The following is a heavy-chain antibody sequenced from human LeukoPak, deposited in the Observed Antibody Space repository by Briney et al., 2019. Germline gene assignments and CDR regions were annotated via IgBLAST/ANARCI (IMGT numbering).Heavy chain of an antibody. D-gene: IGHD3-22*01. Sequence: GGSLRLSCAASGFTFSSYWMHWVRQAPGKGLVWVSRINSDVSSTSYADSVKGRFTISSDNSKNTLYLQMNSLRAEDTAVYYCARDLYDSTGIERHFDLWAVAPWSLSPQ. V-gene: IGHV3-74*01. J-gene: IGHJ2*01. CDR2: INSDVSST. CDR3: ARDLYDSTGIERHFDL. CDR1: GFTFSSYW.